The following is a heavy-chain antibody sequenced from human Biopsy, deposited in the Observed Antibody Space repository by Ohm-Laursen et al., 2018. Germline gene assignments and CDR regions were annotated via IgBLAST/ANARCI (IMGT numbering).Heavy chain of an antibody. CDR2: ISSGGYR. CDR1: GASVSTDY. D-gene: IGHD3-10*01. CDR3: ARAPYVSGSFGWFDP. Sequence: SDTLSLTCSVSGASVSTDYWSWIRQPAGKGLEWIGYISSGGYRKYTPSLQSLITISMDTSRNQFSLRLNSVTSADTAVYYCARAPYVSGSFGWFDPWGQGIMVTVSS. V-gene: IGHV4-59*06. J-gene: IGHJ5*02.